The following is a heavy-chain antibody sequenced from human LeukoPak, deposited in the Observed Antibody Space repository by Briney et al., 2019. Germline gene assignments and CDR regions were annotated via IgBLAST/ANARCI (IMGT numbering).Heavy chain of an antibody. CDR1: GYTFTGYY. CDR3: ARRGGKDVLRYFDWSDYYYYYMDV. D-gene: IGHD3-9*01. J-gene: IGHJ6*03. CDR2: INPSGGST. V-gene: IGHV1-46*01. Sequence: ASVKVSCKASGYTFTGYYMHWVRQAPGQGLEWMGWINPSGGSTSYAQKFQGRVTMTRDMSTSTVYMELSSLRSEDTAVYYCARRGGKDVLRYFDWSDYYYYYMDVWGKGTTVTVSS.